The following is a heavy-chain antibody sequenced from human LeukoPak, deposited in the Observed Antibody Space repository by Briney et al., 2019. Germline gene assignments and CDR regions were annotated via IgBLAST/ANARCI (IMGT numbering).Heavy chain of an antibody. CDR3: ATGLWFGKYLDV. J-gene: IGHJ6*04. D-gene: IGHD3-10*01. Sequence: PVASVKVSCKASGYTFTGYYMHWVRQAPGQGLEWMGWINPSSGGTNYAQKFQGRVTMTRDTSISTAYMELSSLRSEDTAVYYCATGLWFGKYLDVWGKGTTVTISS. CDR2: INPSSGGT. V-gene: IGHV1-2*02. CDR1: GYTFTGYY.